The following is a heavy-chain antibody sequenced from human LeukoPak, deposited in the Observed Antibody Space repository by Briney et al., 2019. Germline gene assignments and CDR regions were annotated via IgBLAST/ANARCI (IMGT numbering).Heavy chain of an antibody. CDR1: GYSFTSYW. V-gene: IGHV5-51*01. J-gene: IGHJ4*02. CDR3: SRRIVGATNEGPDY. Sequence: GESLKISCKGSGYSFTSYWIGWVRQMPGKGLEWMRIIYPGDSDTRYSPSFQGQVNISADNSNSTAYLQWSIVNASNTPMDYCSRRIVGATNEGPDYWGQGTLVTVSS. CDR2: IYPGDSDT. D-gene: IGHD1-26*01.